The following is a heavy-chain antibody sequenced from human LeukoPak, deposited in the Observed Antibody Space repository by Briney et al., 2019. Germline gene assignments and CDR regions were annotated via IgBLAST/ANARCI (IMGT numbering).Heavy chain of an antibody. Sequence: GGSLRLSCAASGFTFSSYGMSWVREAPGRGLEWASAISCSGDSTYYAGCVKGRFTIYRDNSKNTLYLQMKSLRAADTAVYYFAKDRFYPYCCYYWRQGRQVRVPS. CDR3: AKDRFYPYCCYY. D-gene: IGHD2-21*02. CDR1: GFTFSSYG. J-gene: IGHJ4*02. V-gene: IGHV3-23*01. CDR2: ISCSGDST.